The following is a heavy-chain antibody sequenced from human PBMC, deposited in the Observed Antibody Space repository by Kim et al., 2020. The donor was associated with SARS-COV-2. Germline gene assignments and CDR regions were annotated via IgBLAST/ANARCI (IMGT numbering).Heavy chain of an antibody. V-gene: IGHV6-1*01. CDR3: ASGLGGRFDP. Sequence: YNDYAVSVKSRIPINPDTSKNQFSLQLNSVTPEDTAVYYCASGLGGRFDPWGQGTLVTVSS. D-gene: IGHD3-16*01. CDR2: YN. J-gene: IGHJ5*02.